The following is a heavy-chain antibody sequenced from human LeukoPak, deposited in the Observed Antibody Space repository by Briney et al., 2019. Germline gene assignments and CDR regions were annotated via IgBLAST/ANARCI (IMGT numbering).Heavy chain of an antibody. J-gene: IGHJ5*02. CDR2: MNPNSGNT. V-gene: IGHV1-8*01. CDR3: ARNPTVTTRRPRTSWFDP. Sequence: ASVKVSCKASGYTFTSYDINWVRQATGQGLEWMGWMNPNSGNTGYAQKFQGRVTMTRNTSINTAYMELSSLRSEDTAVYYCARNPTVTTRRPRTSWFDPWGQGTLVTVSS. D-gene: IGHD4-17*01. CDR1: GYTFTSYD.